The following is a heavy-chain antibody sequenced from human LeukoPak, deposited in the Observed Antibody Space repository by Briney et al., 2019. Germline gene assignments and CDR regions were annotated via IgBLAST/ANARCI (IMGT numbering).Heavy chain of an antibody. CDR2: VYYGGSP. CDR3: ARREMATTYFDY. J-gene: IGHJ4*02. D-gene: IGHD5-24*01. CDR1: GGSISSSNYF. V-gene: IGHV4-39*07. Sequence: SETLSLTCTVSGGSISSSNYFWAWIRQPPGKDLEWIGSVYYGGSPYYNPSLESRVAISMDTSKNQFSLKLSPVIAADTAVYYCARREMATTYFDYWGQGTLVTVSS.